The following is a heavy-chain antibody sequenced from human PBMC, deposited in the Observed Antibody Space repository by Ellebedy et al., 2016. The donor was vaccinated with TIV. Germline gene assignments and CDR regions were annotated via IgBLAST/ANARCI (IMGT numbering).Heavy chain of an antibody. CDR2: IKTDGSTI. Sequence: GGSLRLXXAASGFTFSSYWMHWVRQAPGKGLVWVSRIKTDGSTINYADSVKGRFTISRDNAKNTVYLPMNSLRAEDTAVYYCARRSSGYCSGTSCTTDFDLWGQGTLVTVSS. V-gene: IGHV3-74*01. D-gene: IGHD2-2*03. CDR3: ARRSSGYCSGTSCTTDFDL. J-gene: IGHJ4*02. CDR1: GFTFSSYW.